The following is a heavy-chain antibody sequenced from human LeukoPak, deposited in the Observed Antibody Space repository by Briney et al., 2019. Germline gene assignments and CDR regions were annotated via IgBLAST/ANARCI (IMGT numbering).Heavy chain of an antibody. J-gene: IGHJ6*03. V-gene: IGHV1-69*06. CDR3: ARDIGRPEGGYYYMDV. D-gene: IGHD1-26*01. CDR2: IIPIFGSA. CDR1: GVTFDSSD. Sequence: SVKVSCKASGVTFDSSDISWVRQAPGQGLEWMGGIIPIFGSAIYAQKFQGRVTITADTSTSTAYMELTSLRSEDTAMYYCARDIGRPEGGYYYMDVWGKGTTVTVSS.